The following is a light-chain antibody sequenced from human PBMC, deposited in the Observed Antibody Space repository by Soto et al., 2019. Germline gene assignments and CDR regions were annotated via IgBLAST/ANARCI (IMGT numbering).Light chain of an antibody. CDR1: QSISSW. CDR2: DVS. CDR3: QQYTTYST. V-gene: IGKV1-5*01. Sequence: DIQMTQSPSTLSASVGDRVTITCRASQSISSWLAWYQQKPGKAPQLLIYDVSNLESGVPSRFSGSGSETEFTLTISSLQPDDFATYYCQQYTTYSTCGGGTKVEIK. J-gene: IGKJ4*01.